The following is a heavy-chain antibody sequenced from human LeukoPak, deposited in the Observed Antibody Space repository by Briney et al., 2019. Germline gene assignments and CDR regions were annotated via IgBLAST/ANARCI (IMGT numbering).Heavy chain of an antibody. D-gene: IGHD3-16*02. CDR2: IYSGGST. CDR3: ARLYRGSEYLHH. CDR1: GGSISSSLYY. Sequence: SETLSLTCIVSGGSISSSLYYWGWIRQPPGKGLEWIGNIYSGGSTFYNPSLKSRVTISVYTSKNQFSLKLTSVTAADSAVYYCARLYRGSEYLHHWGQGTLVTVSS. J-gene: IGHJ1*01. V-gene: IGHV4-39*01.